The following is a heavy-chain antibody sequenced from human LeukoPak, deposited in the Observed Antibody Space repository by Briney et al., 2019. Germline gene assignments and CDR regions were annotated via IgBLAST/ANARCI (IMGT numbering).Heavy chain of an antibody. D-gene: IGHD5-24*01. CDR3: AREDGYNMDDAFDI. J-gene: IGHJ3*02. CDR2: IYYSGDT. Sequence: SETLSPTCTLSGGSISTTNDYWGWIRQPPGKGLEWIGSIYYSGDTYHNPSLKSRVTISVDTSKNQFSLKLRSVTAADTAVYYCAREDGYNMDDAFDIWGQGTMVSVSS. V-gene: IGHV4-39*01. CDR1: GGSISTTNDY.